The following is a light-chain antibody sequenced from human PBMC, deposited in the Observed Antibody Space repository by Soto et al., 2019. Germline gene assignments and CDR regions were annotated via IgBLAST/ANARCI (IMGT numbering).Light chain of an antibody. J-gene: IGKJ1*01. Sequence: ETVLTQSPATLSLSPGERATLSCRASQSINRDLAWYQQKPGQPPRLLICDVSNRATGVPARFSGSGSGTDFTLTISSLEPEDFAVYYCQQRKNWPLTFGQGTKVEIK. CDR3: QQRKNWPLT. CDR1: QSINRD. CDR2: DVS. V-gene: IGKV3-11*01.